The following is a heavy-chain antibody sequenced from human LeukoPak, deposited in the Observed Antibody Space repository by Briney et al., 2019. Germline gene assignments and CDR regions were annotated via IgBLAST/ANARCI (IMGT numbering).Heavy chain of an antibody. CDR1: GFTFSSYA. D-gene: IGHD3-22*01. V-gene: IGHV3-23*01. CDR3: AKDRFSVYYYDSSGYYYFDY. CDR2: ISGSGGST. Sequence: GGSLRLSCAASGFTFSSYAMSWVRQAPGKGLEWVSNISGSGGSTYYADSVKGRFTISRDNSKNTLYLQMNSLRAEDTAVYYCAKDRFSVYYYDSSGYYYFDYWGQGTLVTVSP. J-gene: IGHJ4*02.